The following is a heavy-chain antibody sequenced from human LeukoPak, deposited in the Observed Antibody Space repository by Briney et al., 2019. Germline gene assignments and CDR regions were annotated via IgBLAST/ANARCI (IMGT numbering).Heavy chain of an antibody. J-gene: IGHJ4*02. D-gene: IGHD5-18*01. CDR2: IYPGDSDT. Sequence: GESLRISCKGSGYSFTSYWISWVRQMPGKGLEWMGIIYPGDSDTRYSPSFQGQVTISADKSINTAYLQWSSLKASDTAIYYCARRGEAMDPFDYWGQGTLVTVSS. CDR3: ARRGEAMDPFDY. V-gene: IGHV5-51*01. CDR1: GYSFTSYW.